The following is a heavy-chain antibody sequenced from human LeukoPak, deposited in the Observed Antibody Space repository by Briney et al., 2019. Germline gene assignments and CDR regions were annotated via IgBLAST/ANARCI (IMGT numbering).Heavy chain of an antibody. Sequence: PSETLSLTCTVSGGSISTYYWNWIRQPPGKGLEWIGYIYHSGSTNYNPSLQSRVTISVDTSKNQFSLNLNSVTAADTAVYYCARGGAARLHFQNRGQGTLVTVS. CDR1: GGSISTYY. CDR2: IYHSGST. CDR3: ARGGAARLHFQN. V-gene: IGHV4-59*01. J-gene: IGHJ1*01. D-gene: IGHD6-6*01.